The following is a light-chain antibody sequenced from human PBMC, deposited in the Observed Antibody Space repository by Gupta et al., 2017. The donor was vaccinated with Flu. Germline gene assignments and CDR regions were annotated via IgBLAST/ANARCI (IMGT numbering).Light chain of an antibody. V-gene: IGLV3-10*01. J-gene: IGLJ3*02. CDR3: VSPDGSANYWV. CDR1: ALISKY. CDR2: EDI. Sequence: TTTTPGTGAALISKYFFWYHQTADQGPVLLIYEDISRRSAIPDSFSGSSYGTTATLTTTWAQGEDDADYYCVSPDGSANYWVFGGGTKLTVL.